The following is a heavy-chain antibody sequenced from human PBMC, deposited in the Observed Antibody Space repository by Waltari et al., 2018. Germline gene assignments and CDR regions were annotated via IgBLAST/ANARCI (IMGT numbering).Heavy chain of an antibody. J-gene: IGHJ4*02. V-gene: IGHV3-30*01. CDR3: ARDEIAAAGTTPADY. Sequence: QVQLVESGGGVVQPGRSLRLSCAASGFTFSSYAMHWVRQAPGKGLEWVAVISYDGSNKYYADSVKGQFTISRDNSKNTLYLQMNSLRAEDTAVYYCARDEIAAAGTTPADYWGQGTLVTVSS. CDR1: GFTFSSYA. D-gene: IGHD6-13*01. CDR2: ISYDGSNK.